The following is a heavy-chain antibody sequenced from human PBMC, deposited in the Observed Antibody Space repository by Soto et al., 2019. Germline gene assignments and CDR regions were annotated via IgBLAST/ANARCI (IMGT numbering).Heavy chain of an antibody. Sequence: SQTLSLTCAISGDSVSSNSAAWNWIRQSPSRGLEWLGRTYYRSKWYNDYAVSVKSRITINPDTSKNQFSLQLNSVTPEDTAVYYCARDPRFDGSSSFGSLGNWFDPWGQGTLVTVSS. V-gene: IGHV6-1*01. CDR1: GDSVSSNSAA. CDR2: TYYRSKWYN. J-gene: IGHJ5*02. D-gene: IGHD6-6*01. CDR3: ARDPRFDGSSSFGSLGNWFDP.